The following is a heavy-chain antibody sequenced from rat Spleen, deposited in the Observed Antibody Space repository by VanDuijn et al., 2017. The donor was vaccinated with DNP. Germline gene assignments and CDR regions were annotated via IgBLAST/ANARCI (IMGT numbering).Heavy chain of an antibody. Sequence: EVRLQDSGPGLVKPSQSLSLTCSVTGYSITSSYRWNWIRKFPGNKLEWMGSVNSAGTTNYNPSLKSRISITRDTSKNQLFLQVNSVTTEDTATYYCASTLVNYGTYGYYAMDAWGQGTSVTVSS. CDR3: ASTLVNYGTYGYYAMDA. V-gene: IGHV3-3*01. D-gene: IGHD1-3*01. CDR1: GYSITSSYR. CDR2: VNSAGTT. J-gene: IGHJ4*01.